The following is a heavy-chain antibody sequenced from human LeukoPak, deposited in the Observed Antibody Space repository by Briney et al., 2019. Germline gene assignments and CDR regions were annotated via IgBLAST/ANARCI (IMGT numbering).Heavy chain of an antibody. CDR2: IKSKTNGGTT. CDR3: MLGSGSYDSADFDY. D-gene: IGHD3-10*01. CDR1: GFTFSNAW. Sequence: GGSLRLSCAASGFTFSNAWMNWVRQAPGKGLEWVGRIKSKTNGGTTEYAAPVKGRFTILRDDSKNTLYLQMNSLKTEDTAIYYCMLGSGSYDSADFDYWGQGILVTVSS. V-gene: IGHV3-15*07. J-gene: IGHJ4*02.